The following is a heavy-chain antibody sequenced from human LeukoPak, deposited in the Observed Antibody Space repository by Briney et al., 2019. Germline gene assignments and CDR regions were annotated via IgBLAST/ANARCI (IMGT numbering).Heavy chain of an antibody. Sequence: GGSLRLSCAASGFTFSTYVMGWVRQAPGKGLEWVCTLSNSGGTTYYADSVKGRFTISRDNSKNSLYLQMNTLRAEDSAVYYCAKGLWSGESLDPFNYWGQGTLVTVSS. CDR1: GFTFSTYV. D-gene: IGHD3-10*01. J-gene: IGHJ4*02. CDR3: AKGLWSGESLDPFNY. V-gene: IGHV3-23*01. CDR2: LSNSGGTT.